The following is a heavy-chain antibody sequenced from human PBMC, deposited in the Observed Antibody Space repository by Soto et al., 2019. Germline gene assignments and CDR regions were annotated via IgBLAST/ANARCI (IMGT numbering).Heavy chain of an antibody. Sequence: GGSLRLSCAASGFTFSSYSMNWVRRAPGKGLEWVSSISSSSSYIYYADSVKGRFTISRDNAKNSLYLQMNSLRAEDTAVYYCARGVAAAGTRFSDYWGQGTLVTVSS. CDR3: ARGVAAAGTRFSDY. J-gene: IGHJ4*02. V-gene: IGHV3-21*01. D-gene: IGHD6-13*01. CDR1: GFTFSSYS. CDR2: ISSSSSYI.